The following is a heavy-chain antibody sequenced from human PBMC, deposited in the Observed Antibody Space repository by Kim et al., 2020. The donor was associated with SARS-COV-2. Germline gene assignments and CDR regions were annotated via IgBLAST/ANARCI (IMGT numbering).Heavy chain of an antibody. D-gene: IGHD4-17*01. Sequence: SETLSLTCTVAGDSISSDDYYWSWIRQPPGKGLEWIGYIYYSGNTYYNPSPKSRVTISINTSKNQFSLRLSSVTAADTAMFYCARGHSNDDTDYGCRYWGQGALFTVSS. CDR3: ARGHSNDDTDYGCRY. J-gene: IGHJ4*02. V-gene: IGHV4-30-4*01. CDR1: GDSISSDDYY. CDR2: IYYSGNT.